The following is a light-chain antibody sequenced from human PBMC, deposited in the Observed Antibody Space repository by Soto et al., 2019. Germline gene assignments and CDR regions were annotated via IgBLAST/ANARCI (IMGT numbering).Light chain of an antibody. CDR3: QQYDNLPYT. Sequence: DIQMTQSPSSLSASVGDRVTITCQASQDISNYLNWYQQKPGKAPKLMIYDASNLEPGVPSRFSGSGSGKDFTLTISSLQPEDIATYYCQQYDNLPYTFGQGTKLEIK. J-gene: IGKJ2*01. CDR2: DAS. CDR1: QDISNY. V-gene: IGKV1-33*01.